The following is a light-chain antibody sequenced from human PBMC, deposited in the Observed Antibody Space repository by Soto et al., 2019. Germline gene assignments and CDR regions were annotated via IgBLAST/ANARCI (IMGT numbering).Light chain of an antibody. CDR1: QTISNF. CDR3: QQTSTSPKT. J-gene: IGKJ1*01. CDR2: FSA. V-gene: IGKV1-39*01. Sequence: DIPMTQSPSSLSASVEDTFTINYRASQTISNFLNWYQQKPGKAPKLLIYFSALLQSGVPSRFSGTGSGTDFSLTITRLQPEDVAPYYCQQTSTSPKTFGQGTKVEVQ.